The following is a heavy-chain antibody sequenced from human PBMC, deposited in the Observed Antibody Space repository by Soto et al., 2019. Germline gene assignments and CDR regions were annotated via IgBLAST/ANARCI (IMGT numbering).Heavy chain of an antibody. CDR3: ARTHYHDSHSLFDY. J-gene: IGHJ4*02. D-gene: IGHD3-22*01. V-gene: IGHV3-53*01. Sequence: PGGSLRLSCAASGLTVSDNFMSWVRQAPGKGLEWVSVIYSGITTYYADSVKGRFSMSRDNSRNTLYLQMSSLRAEDTAVYYCARTHYHDSHSLFDYWGQGTPVTVSS. CDR2: IYSGITT. CDR1: GLTVSDNF.